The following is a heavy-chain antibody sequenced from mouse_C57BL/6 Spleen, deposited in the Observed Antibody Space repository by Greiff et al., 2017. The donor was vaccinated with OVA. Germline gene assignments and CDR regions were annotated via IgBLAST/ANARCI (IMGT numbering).Heavy chain of an antibody. V-gene: IGHV1-55*01. Sequence: QVQLQQPGAELVKPGASVKMSCKASGYTFTSYWITWVKQRPGQGLEWIGDIYPGSGSTNYNEKFKSKATLTVDTSSSTAYMRLSSLTSEDSAVYYCARGLRRNVPFAYWGQGTLVTVSA. CDR2: IYPGSGST. D-gene: IGHD2-12*01. CDR1: GYTFTSYW. CDR3: ARGLRRNVPFAY. J-gene: IGHJ3*01.